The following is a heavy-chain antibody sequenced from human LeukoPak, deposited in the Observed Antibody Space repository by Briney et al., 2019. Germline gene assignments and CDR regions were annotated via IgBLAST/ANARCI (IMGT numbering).Heavy chain of an antibody. Sequence: GESLKISCKASGYKFTSYWIGWVREMPGKGLEWMGIFYPGDSTTTYSPSFQGQVTISADKSINTAYLHWSSLKASDTAMYYCARHGLVDTPMVKVDYWGQGTLVTVSS. J-gene: IGHJ4*02. V-gene: IGHV5-51*01. CDR1: GYKFTSYW. CDR3: ARHGLVDTPMVKVDY. CDR2: FYPGDSTT. D-gene: IGHD5-18*01.